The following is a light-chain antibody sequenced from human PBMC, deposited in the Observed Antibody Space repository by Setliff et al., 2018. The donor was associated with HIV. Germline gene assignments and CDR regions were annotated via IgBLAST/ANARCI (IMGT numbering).Light chain of an antibody. V-gene: IGLV2-14*03. CDR2: GVS. J-gene: IGLJ1*01. Sequence: QSALAQPASVSGSPGQSITIYCSGTSSDVGGYNYVSWYQQHPGEAPKLMIYGVSERPSGVSNRFSGSKSGYTASLTISGLQAEDEADYYCSSYTSSITYVFGTGTKVTVL. CDR1: SSDVGGYNY. CDR3: SSYTSSITYV.